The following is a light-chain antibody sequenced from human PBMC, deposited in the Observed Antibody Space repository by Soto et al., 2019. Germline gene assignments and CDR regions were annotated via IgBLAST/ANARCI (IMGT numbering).Light chain of an antibody. CDR3: QSYDSSLSGSV. Sequence: QSVLTQPPSVSGAPGQRVTISCTGSSSNIGATYHVHWYQQLPGTAPKLLIYGNSNRPSGVPDRFPGSKSGTSASLAITGLQAEDEADYYCQSYDSSLSGSVFGGGTKLPVL. J-gene: IGLJ3*02. V-gene: IGLV1-40*01. CDR1: SSNIGATYH. CDR2: GNS.